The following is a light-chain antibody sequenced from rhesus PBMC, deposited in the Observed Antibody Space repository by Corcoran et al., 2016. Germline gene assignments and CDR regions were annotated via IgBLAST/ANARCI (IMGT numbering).Light chain of an antibody. CDR1: SNDIGDHNA. V-gene: IGLV2S9*01. Sequence: QSALTQPRSVSKSLGQSVTISCTGTSNDIGDHNAVSWYRQHSGTAPRLLIYDVRARPSGISDRFAGSKSGHTASLTISGLLAEDDADYYCCSYRSGTTFVFGSGTKLSVL. CDR3: CSYRSGTTFV. CDR2: DVR. J-gene: IGLJ6*01.